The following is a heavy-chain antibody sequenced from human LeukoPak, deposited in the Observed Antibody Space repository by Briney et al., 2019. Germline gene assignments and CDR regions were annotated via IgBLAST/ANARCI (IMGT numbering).Heavy chain of an antibody. CDR1: GYTFTGYY. CDR2: INPNSGGT. CDR3: ARVVAATHYFDY. D-gene: IGHD2-15*01. J-gene: IGHJ4*02. V-gene: IGHV1-2*06. Sequence: ASVKVSCKASGYTFTGYYMHWVRQAPGQGLEWMGRINPNSGGTNYAQKFQGRVTMTRDTSISTAYMELSRLRSDDTAVYYCARVVAATHYFDYWGQGTLVTVSS.